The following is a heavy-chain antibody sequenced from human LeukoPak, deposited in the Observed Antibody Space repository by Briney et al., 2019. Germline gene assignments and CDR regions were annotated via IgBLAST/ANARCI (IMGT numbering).Heavy chain of an antibody. V-gene: IGHV3-23*01. D-gene: IGHD4-17*01. J-gene: IGHJ5*02. CDR1: GFTFSSYA. CDR3: ARSLATVTTGPVRLDP. Sequence: GGSLRLSCAASGFTFSSYAMSWVRQAPGKGLEWVSAISGSGGSTYYADSVKGRFTISRDNAKNTLYLQMNSLRAEDTAVYYCARSLATVTTGPVRLDPWGQGTLVTVSS. CDR2: ISGSGGST.